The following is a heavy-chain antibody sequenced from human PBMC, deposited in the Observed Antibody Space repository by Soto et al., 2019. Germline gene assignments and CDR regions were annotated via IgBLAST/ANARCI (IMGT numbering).Heavy chain of an antibody. V-gene: IGHV3-30*18. J-gene: IGHJ6*02. D-gene: IGHD6-19*01. Sequence: GGSLRLSCAASGFTFSSYGMHWVRQAPGKELEWVAVISYDGSNKYYADSVKGRFTISRDNSKNTLYLQMNSLRAEDTAAYYCAKDLFWFRIAVAQKPHLENYYYYGMDVWGQGTTVTVSS. CDR1: GFTFSSYG. CDR3: AKDLFWFRIAVAQKPHLENYYYYGMDV. CDR2: ISYDGSNK.